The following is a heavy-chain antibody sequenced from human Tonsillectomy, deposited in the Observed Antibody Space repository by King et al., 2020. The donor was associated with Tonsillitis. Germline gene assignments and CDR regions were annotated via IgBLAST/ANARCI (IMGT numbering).Heavy chain of an antibody. D-gene: IGHD2-2*01. V-gene: IGHV1-2*02. J-gene: IGHJ5*02. CDR3: ARDLCTTSCFAGWFDP. CDR2: INPNSGGT. CDR1: GYTFTDYY. Sequence: VQLVESGAEVKKPGASVKVSCKASGYTFTDYYIHWVRQAPGQGLEWLGWINPNSGGTDYAQKFQGRVTITRDTSNSTAYMELSRLRSDDTAVYYCARDLCTTSCFAGWFDPWGQGTLVTVSS.